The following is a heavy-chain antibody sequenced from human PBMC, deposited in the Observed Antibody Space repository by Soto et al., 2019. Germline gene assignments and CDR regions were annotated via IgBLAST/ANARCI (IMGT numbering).Heavy chain of an antibody. CDR1: GFSLTTRGVG. CDR2: LYWDDDK. CDR3: APTCPLHTAGSSGCSFPPACDP. D-gene: IGHD3-22*01. J-gene: IGHJ5*02. V-gene: IGHV2-5*02. Sequence: QLTMNESGPTLLKPTQTLTLNCTFYGFSLTTRGVGVGWLRQPPGKALEWLALLYWDDDKRYSPSLHSRLTITKDTSKGQVVIPMTHMGPVETATEYCAPTCPLHTAGSSGCSFPPACDPWGQGTLVTVSS.